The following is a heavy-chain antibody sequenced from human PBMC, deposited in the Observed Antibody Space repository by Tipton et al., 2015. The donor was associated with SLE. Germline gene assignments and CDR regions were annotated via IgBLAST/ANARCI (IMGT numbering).Heavy chain of an antibody. CDR1: GGSISSHY. Sequence: GLVKPSETLSLTCTVSGGSISSHYWSWIRQPPGKGLEWIGYIYYSGSTNYNPSLKSRVTISVDTSKNQFSLKLSSVTAADTAVYYCAKDRYSSSWYGGSRYFDYWGQGTLVTVSS. CDR3: AKDRYSSSWYGGSRYFDY. J-gene: IGHJ4*02. CDR2: IYYSGST. V-gene: IGHV4-59*11. D-gene: IGHD6-13*01.